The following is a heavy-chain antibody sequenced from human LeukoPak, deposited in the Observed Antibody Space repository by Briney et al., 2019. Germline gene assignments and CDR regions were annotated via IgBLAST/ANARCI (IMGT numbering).Heavy chain of an antibody. V-gene: IGHV4-39*01. CDR3: ATRSLAAGATRGVVGSRAWASPLNY. Sequence: SETLPLTCTVSGGSISGSNYYWRWIRQPPGKGVERIGSRYYSGSTYYNPALKSRATISVDTSKNLFSLRLSSVTPADTAVYYCATRSLAAGATRGVVGSRAWASPLNYWGQGTLVIVSS. CDR1: GGSISGSNYY. D-gene: IGHD6-13*01. CDR2: RYYSGST. J-gene: IGHJ4*02.